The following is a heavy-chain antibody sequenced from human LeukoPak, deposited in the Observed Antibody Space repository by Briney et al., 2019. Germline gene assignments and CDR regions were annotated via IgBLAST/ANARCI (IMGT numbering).Heavy chain of an antibody. Sequence: PGGSLRLSCAASGFTFSSYSMNWVRQAPGKGLEGVSSITTSNYIYYPDSVKGRFTISRDNAKNSLYLQMNSLRAEDTAVYYCARDGAGSYYYFDYWGQGTLVTVSS. V-gene: IGHV3-21*01. J-gene: IGHJ4*02. CDR2: ITTSNYI. CDR3: ARDGAGSYYYFDY. CDR1: GFTFSSYS. D-gene: IGHD1-26*01.